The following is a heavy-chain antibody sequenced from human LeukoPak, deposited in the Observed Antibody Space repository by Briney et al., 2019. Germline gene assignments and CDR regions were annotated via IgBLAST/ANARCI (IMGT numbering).Heavy chain of an antibody. V-gene: IGHV3-21*04. D-gene: IGHD2/OR15-2a*01. Sequence: GGSLRLSCTTSGFTFSDYSVNWVRQAPGKGLEWVSSINSRSNYIFYADSVKGRFTVSRDNAKNSLYLQMNSLRPEDTAVYFCARVASFRFYFDYWGLGALVTVSS. J-gene: IGHJ4*02. CDR3: ARVASFRFYFDY. CDR2: INSRSNYI. CDR1: GFTFSDYS.